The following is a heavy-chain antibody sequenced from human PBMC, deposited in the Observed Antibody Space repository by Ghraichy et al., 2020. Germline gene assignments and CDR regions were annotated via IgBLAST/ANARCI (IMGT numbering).Heavy chain of an antibody. CDR3: ALGIAVAAFDY. Sequence: TLSLTCTVSGGSISSYYWSWIRQPPGKGLEWIGYIYYSGSTNYNPSLKSRVTISVDTSKNQFSLKLSSVTAADTAVYYCALGIAVAAFDYWGQGTLVTVSS. D-gene: IGHD6-19*01. CDR2: IYYSGST. J-gene: IGHJ4*02. V-gene: IGHV4-59*01. CDR1: GGSISSYY.